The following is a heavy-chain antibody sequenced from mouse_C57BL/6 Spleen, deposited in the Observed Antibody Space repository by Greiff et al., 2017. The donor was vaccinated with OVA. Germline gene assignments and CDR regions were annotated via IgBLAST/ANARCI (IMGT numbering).Heavy chain of an antibody. D-gene: IGHD2-3*01. V-gene: IGHV14-4*01. J-gene: IGHJ3*01. Sequence: VQLQQSGAELVRPGASVKLSCTASGFNIKDDYMHWVKQRPEQGLEWIGWIDPENGDTEYASKFQGKATITADTSSNTAYLQLSSLTSEDTAVCYWARWLPFAYWGQGTLVTVSA. CDR3: ARWLPFAY. CDR2: IDPENGDT. CDR1: GFNIKDDY.